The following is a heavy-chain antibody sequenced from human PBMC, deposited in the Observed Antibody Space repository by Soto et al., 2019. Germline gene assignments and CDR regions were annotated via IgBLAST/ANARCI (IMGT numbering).Heavy chain of an antibody. V-gene: IGHV3-33*01. D-gene: IGHD6-6*01. J-gene: IGHJ4*02. CDR1: GFTFSNYG. CDR2: MWYDGSNK. Sequence: QVQLVESGGGVVQPGMSLRLSCAASGFTFSNYGMHWVRQAPGKGLEWVASMWYDGSNKYNAYSVKGRFTIYRDNSKNTLYLQMNSLRVEDTAVYYCARSGSRIAARPGDYWGQGPLVTVSS. CDR3: ARSGSRIAARPGDY.